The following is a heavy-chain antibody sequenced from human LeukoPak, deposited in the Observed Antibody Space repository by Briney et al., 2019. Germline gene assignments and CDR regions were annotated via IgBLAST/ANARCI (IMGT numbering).Heavy chain of an antibody. CDR2: ISGSGGST. V-gene: IGHV3-23*01. Sequence: PGGSLRLSCAASGFTFSSYAMSWVRQAPGKGLEWVSAISGSGGSTYYADSAKGRFTISRDNTKNTLYLQMNSLRAEDTAVYYCAKVPTIYCSGGSCYCDHWGQGTLSPSPQ. CDR1: GFTFSSYA. J-gene: IGHJ4*02. D-gene: IGHD2-15*01. CDR3: AKVPTIYCSGGSCYCDH.